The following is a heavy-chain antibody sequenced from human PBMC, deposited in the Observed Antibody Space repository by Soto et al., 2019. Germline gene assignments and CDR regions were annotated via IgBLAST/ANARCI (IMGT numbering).Heavy chain of an antibody. V-gene: IGHV3-23*01. CDR2: INNGGGTT. Sequence: WWSLRLSCPASVFTFSSYAMSWCRQAPGKGLEWVSVINNGGGTTYYADSVKGRFTISRDNSKNTLYLQVNSLRAEDTAVYYCAKDQAALWSLGSDYWGQGTLVTVSS. D-gene: IGHD5-18*01. J-gene: IGHJ4*02. CDR3: AKDQAALWSLGSDY. CDR1: VFTFSSYA.